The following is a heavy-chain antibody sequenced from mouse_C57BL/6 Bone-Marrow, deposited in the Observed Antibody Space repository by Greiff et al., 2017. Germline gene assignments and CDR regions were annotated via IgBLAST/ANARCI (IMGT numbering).Heavy chain of an antibody. CDR1: GYTFTSYW. D-gene: IGHD1-1*01. CDR3: AREGTTVVAPFDY. J-gene: IGHJ2*01. Sequence: QVQLQQSGAELAKPGASVKLSCKASGYTFTSYWMHWVKQRPGQGLEWIGYINPSSGYTKYNQKFKDKATLTADKSSSTAYMQLSSLTSEDSAVYYCAREGTTVVAPFDYWGQGTTLTVSS. CDR2: INPSSGYT. V-gene: IGHV1-7*01.